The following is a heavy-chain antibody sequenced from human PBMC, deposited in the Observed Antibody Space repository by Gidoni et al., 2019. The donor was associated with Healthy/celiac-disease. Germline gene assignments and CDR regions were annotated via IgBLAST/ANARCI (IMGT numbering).Heavy chain of an antibody. V-gene: IGHV4-4*07. J-gene: IGHJ4*02. CDR1: GGSISSYY. Sequence: QVQLQESGPGLVKPSETLSLTCPVSGGSISSYYWSWIRQPAGKGLEWIGRIYTSGSTNYNPSLKSRVTMSVDTSKNQFSLKLSSVTAADTAVYYCARESPRITGTTRYWTLDYWGQGTLVTVSS. CDR2: IYTSGST. D-gene: IGHD1-20*01. CDR3: ARESPRITGTTRYWTLDY.